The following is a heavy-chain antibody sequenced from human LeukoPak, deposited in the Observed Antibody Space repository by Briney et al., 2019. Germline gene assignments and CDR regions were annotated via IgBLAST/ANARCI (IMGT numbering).Heavy chain of an antibody. CDR1: GFTFNSYW. Sequence: GGSLRLSCEASGFTFNSYWMTWVRQAPGKGLEWVANIKQDGSKKSYVDSVRGRFTISRDNAKNSLYLQMNSLRAEDTAIYYCTRVGYIDEGIDYWGQGTLVTVSS. D-gene: IGHD5-24*01. CDR3: TRVGYIDEGIDY. V-gene: IGHV3-7*04. CDR2: IKQDGSKK. J-gene: IGHJ4*02.